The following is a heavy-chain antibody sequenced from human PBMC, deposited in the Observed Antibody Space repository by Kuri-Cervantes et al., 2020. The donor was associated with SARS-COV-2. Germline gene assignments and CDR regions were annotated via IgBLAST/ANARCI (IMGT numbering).Heavy chain of an antibody. Sequence: GESLKISCAASGFTFSIYAMSWVRQAPGKGLEWVAGISGSGAVTYYTDSLRGRFTISRDHSKNTVILQMTSLRAEDTAVYYCAKDWSGTSGAGSPVFGYWGQGTLVTVSS. J-gene: IGHJ4*02. CDR2: ISGSGAVT. V-gene: IGHV3-23*01. CDR3: AKDWSGTSGAGSPVFGY. D-gene: IGHD3-10*01. CDR1: GFTFSIYA.